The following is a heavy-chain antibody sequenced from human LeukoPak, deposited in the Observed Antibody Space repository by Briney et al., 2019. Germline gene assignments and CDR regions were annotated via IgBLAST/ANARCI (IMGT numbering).Heavy chain of an antibody. CDR1: GGSISSTSYD. Sequence: PSQTLSLTCTVSGGSISSTSYDWYWIRQPAGKGLEWIGHIYTSGSTNYNPSLKSRVTISVDKSKNQFSLKLSSVTAADTAVYYCATALPFGELLVSGAFDIWGQGTMVTVSS. CDR2: IYTSGST. CDR3: ATALPFGELLVSGAFDI. V-gene: IGHV4-61*09. D-gene: IGHD3-10*01. J-gene: IGHJ3*02.